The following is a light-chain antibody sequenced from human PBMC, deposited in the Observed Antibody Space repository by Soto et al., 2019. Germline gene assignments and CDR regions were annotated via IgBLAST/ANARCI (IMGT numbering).Light chain of an antibody. Sequence: QSVLTQPPSVSGAPGQRVTISCTGSSSNIGAGYGVHWYQQLPGTAPKLLIYGNNNRPSGVPDRFSGSKSGTSASLAIIGLQAEDEADYYCQSYDSSLSLVVFGGGTKLTVL. V-gene: IGLV1-40*01. CDR1: SSNIGAGYG. CDR2: GNN. CDR3: QSYDSSLSLVV. J-gene: IGLJ3*02.